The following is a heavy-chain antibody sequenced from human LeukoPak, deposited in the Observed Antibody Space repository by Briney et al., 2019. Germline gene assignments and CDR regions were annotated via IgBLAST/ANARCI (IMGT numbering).Heavy chain of an antibody. D-gene: IGHD3-22*01. Sequence: GGSLRLSCAVSGITLSNYGMSWVRKAPGKGLEWVAGLSGSGGGTNYADSVKGRFTVSRDNSKNTLYLQMKSLRAEDTAVYFCAKRGVVIRVILVGFYKEAYYFDSWGQGALVSVCS. J-gene: IGHJ4*02. CDR1: GITLSNYG. CDR2: LSGSGGGT. V-gene: IGHV3-23*01. CDR3: AKRGVVIRVILVGFYKEAYYFDS.